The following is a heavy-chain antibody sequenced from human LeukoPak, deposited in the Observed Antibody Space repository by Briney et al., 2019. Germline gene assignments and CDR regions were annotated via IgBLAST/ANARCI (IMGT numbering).Heavy chain of an antibody. Sequence: GGSLRLSCAASGFTFSSYEMNWVCQAPGKGLEWVSYISSSGSTIYYADSVKGRFTISRDNAKNSLYLQMNSLRAEDTAVYYCARKDDISIYYYYYGMDVWGQGTTVTVSS. CDR2: ISSSGSTI. V-gene: IGHV3-48*03. J-gene: IGHJ6*02. D-gene: IGHD3-9*01. CDR1: GFTFSSYE. CDR3: ARKDDISIYYYYYGMDV.